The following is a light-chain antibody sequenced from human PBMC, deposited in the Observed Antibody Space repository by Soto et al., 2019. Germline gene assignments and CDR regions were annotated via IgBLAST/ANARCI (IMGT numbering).Light chain of an antibody. Sequence: QSVLTQSPSASASLGASVKLTCTLSSGHSSYAIAWHQQQPEKGPRYLMKLNSDGSHSKGDGIPDRFSGSSSGAERYLTISSLQSEDEADYYCQTWGSGTVVFGGETKLTVL. CDR2: LNSDGSH. V-gene: IGLV4-69*01. CDR1: SGHSSYA. CDR3: QTWGSGTVV. J-gene: IGLJ2*01.